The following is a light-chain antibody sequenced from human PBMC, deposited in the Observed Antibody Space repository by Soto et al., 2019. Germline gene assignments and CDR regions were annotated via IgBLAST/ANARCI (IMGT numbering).Light chain of an antibody. CDR3: SSYTSRSTLV. V-gene: IGLV2-14*01. CDR1: SSDVGGYNY. J-gene: IGLJ2*01. CDR2: EVS. Sequence: QSALTQPASVSGSPGQSITISCTGTSSDVGGYNYVSWYQQHPGKAPKLMIYEVSNRPSGVSNRLSASKSGNTASLTISRLQAEDEADYYCSSYTSRSTLVFGGGTKVTVL.